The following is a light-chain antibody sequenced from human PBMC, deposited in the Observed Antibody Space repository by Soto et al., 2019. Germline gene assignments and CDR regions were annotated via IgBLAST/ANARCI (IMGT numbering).Light chain of an antibody. CDR1: SSDVGGYNY. CDR3: TSHAGSNNYV. Sequence: QSALTQPPSASGSPGQSVTISCTGTSSDVGGYNYVSWYQQHPGKAPKLITSEVSKRPSGVPDRFSGSKSGNTASLTVSGLKAEDEADYYCTSHAGSNNYVFGTGTKVTVL. V-gene: IGLV2-8*01. J-gene: IGLJ1*01. CDR2: EVS.